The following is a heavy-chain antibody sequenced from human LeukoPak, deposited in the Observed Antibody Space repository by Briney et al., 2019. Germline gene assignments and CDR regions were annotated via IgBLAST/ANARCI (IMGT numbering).Heavy chain of an antibody. J-gene: IGHJ6*02. CDR1: GFTFSSYA. CDR2: ISYDGSNK. Sequence: GGSLRLSCAASGFTFSSYAMHWVRQAPGKGLEWVAVISYDGSNKYYADSVKGRFTISRDNSKNTLYLQMNSLRAEDTAVYYCARDLINPNYYYGMDVWGQGTTVTVSS. CDR3: ARDLINPNYYYGMDV. V-gene: IGHV3-30-3*01. D-gene: IGHD1-14*01.